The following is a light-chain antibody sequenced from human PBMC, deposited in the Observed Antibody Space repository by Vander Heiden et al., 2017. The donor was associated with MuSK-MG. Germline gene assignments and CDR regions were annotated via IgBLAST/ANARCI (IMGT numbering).Light chain of an antibody. CDR3: QEWDSNHQV. J-gene: IGLJ2*01. Sequence: SYELTQPPSVSVSPGPTASITCSGDKVGDNDCCVDQQKPGQVLVVVIYQDSKRTAGIPERFSGSNSGNTATLTISGTQARDEDDYDSQEWDSNHQVFGGGTKLTVL. CDR2: QDS. CDR1: KVGDND. V-gene: IGLV3-1*01.